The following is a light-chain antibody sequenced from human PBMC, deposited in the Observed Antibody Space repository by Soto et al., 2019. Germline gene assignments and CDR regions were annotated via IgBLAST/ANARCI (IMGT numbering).Light chain of an antibody. CDR1: QTVPSRY. Sequence: DIVLTQSPGPLSLSPGERATLSWKASQTVPSRYLAWYQQKAGQAPRLLVFDASKRATGIPARFSGGGSGTDFTLTISSLEPEDVAVYYCQQRGNWPRTLGQGTKVDIK. J-gene: IGKJ1*01. CDR2: DAS. V-gene: IGKV3-11*01. CDR3: QQRGNWPRT.